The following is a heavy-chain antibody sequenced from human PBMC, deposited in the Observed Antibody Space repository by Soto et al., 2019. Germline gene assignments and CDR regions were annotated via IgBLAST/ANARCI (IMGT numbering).Heavy chain of an antibody. CDR1: GFTSVNAW. V-gene: IGHV3-15*07. CDR2: IKSKTDGGTT. Sequence: LRLSCAAAGFTSVNAWGNCVRKAPGKGLEWVGRIKSKTDGGTTDYAAPVKGRFTISRDDSKNTLYLQMNSLKTEDTAVYYCTTDYCSSTSPCNLDAFDIWGQGTTVPVSS. J-gene: IGHJ3*02. D-gene: IGHD2-2*01. CDR3: TTDYCSSTSPCNLDAFDI.